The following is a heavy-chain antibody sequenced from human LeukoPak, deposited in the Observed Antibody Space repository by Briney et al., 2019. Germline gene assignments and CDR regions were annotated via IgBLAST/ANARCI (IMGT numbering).Heavy chain of an antibody. CDR3: ARGFGEFRFDY. Sequence: GASVKVSCKASGYTFARYYIHWVRQAPGQGLEWMGIINPSGGSTRYAQKFQGRVTMTRDTSTSTVYMELSSLRSDDTAVYYCARGFGEFRFDYWGQGTLVTVSS. J-gene: IGHJ4*02. D-gene: IGHD3-10*01. CDR2: INPSGGST. CDR1: GYTFARYY. V-gene: IGHV1-46*01.